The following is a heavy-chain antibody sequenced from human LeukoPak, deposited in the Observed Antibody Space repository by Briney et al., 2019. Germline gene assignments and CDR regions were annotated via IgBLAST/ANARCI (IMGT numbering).Heavy chain of an antibody. V-gene: IGHV3-21*01. CDR1: GFTFSSYS. CDR3: ARCGGSGGSCYSYYYYGMDV. J-gene: IGHJ6*02. CDR2: ISSSSSYI. D-gene: IGHD2-15*01. Sequence: GGSLRLSCAASGFTFSSYSMNWVRQAPGKGLEWVSSISSSSSYIYYADSVKGRFTISRDNAKNSLYLQMNSLRAEDTAVYYCARCGGSGGSCYSYYYYGMDVWGQGTTVTVSS.